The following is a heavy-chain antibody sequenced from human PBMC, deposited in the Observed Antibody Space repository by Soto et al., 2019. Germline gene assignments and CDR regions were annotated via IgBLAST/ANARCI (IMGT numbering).Heavy chain of an antibody. CDR1: GFTFSSYA. CDR2: ISGTGGNT. CDR3: VKAVYLLDFDY. D-gene: IGHD1-20*01. Sequence: GSLRRACAASGFTFSSYAMTWVRQAPGKGLEWVSTISGTGGNTYYADSVKGRFTISRDNSKNTVYLQMNSLRAEDTAVYYCVKAVYLLDFDYWGQGTLVTVYS. V-gene: IGHV3-23*01. J-gene: IGHJ4*02.